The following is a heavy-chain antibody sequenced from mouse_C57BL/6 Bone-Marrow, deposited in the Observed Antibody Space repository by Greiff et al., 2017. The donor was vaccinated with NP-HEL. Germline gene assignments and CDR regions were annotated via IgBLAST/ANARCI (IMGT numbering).Heavy chain of an antibody. D-gene: IGHD2-3*01. CDR2: IYPGSGNT. CDR1: GYSFTSYY. V-gene: IGHV1-66*01. J-gene: IGHJ4*01. CDR3: ARRWLLGYAMDY. Sequence: VKLVESGPELVKPGASVKISCKASGYSFTSYYIHWVKQRPGQGLEWIGWIYPGSGNTKYNEKFKGKATLTADTSSSTAYMQLSSLTSEDSAVYYCARRWLLGYAMDYWGQGTSVTVSS.